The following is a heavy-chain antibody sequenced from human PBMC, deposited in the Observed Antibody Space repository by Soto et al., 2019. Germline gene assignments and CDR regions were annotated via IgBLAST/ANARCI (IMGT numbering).Heavy chain of an antibody. CDR2: ISGSGGST. J-gene: IGHJ4*02. D-gene: IGHD3-3*01. V-gene: IGHV3-23*01. CDR3: AKAPPAGDFWSGYSGGYYFDY. CDR1: GFTFSSYS. Sequence: PGGSLRLSCAASGFTFSSYSMSWVRQAPGKGLEWVAAISGSGGSTYYADSVKGRFTISRDNYKNTLYLQMNSLRAEDTAVYYCAKAPPAGDFWSGYSGGYYFDYWGQGTLVTV.